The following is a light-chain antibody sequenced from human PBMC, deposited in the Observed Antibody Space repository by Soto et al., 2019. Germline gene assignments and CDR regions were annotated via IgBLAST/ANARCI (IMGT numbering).Light chain of an antibody. J-gene: IGKJ5*01. CDR1: QSVSSSY. V-gene: IGKV3-20*01. CDR3: QQYGSSLIT. Sequence: EIVLTQSPGTLSLSLGERATLSCRASQSVSSSYLAWYQQKPGQAPRLLIYGASSRATGIPDRFSGSGSGTDFTLTISRLEPEDFAVYYCQQYGSSLITFGQGTRLEIK. CDR2: GAS.